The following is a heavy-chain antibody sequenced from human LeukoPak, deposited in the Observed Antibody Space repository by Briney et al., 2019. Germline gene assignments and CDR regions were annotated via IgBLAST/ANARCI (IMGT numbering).Heavy chain of an antibody. CDR1: GGSFSGYY. CDR2: INHSGST. V-gene: IGHV4-34*01. CDR3: ARAGLRFLEWLTNWYFDL. Sequence: SETLSLTCAVYGGSFSGYYWSWIRQPPGNGLEWIGEINHSGSTNYNPSLESRVTISVDTSKNQFSLKLSSVTAADTAVYYCARAGLRFLEWLTNWYFDLWGRGTLVTVSS. D-gene: IGHD3-3*01. J-gene: IGHJ2*01.